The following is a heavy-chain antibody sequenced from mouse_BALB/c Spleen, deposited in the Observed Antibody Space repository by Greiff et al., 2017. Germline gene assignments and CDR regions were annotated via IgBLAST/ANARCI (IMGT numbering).Heavy chain of an antibody. CDR1: GYTFTDYN. V-gene: IGHV1-18*01. J-gene: IGHJ3*01. D-gene: IGHD1-1*01. CDR2: INPNNGGT. CDR3: ARLLRYWFAY. Sequence: EVQLQQSGPELVKPGASVKIPCKASGYTFTDYNMDWVKQSHGKSLEWIGDINPNNGGTIYNQKFKGKATLTVDKSSSTAYMELRSLTSEDTAVYYCARLLRYWFAYWGQGTLVTVSA.